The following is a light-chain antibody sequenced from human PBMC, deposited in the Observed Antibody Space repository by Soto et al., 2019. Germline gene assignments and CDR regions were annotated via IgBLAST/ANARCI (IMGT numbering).Light chain of an antibody. J-gene: IGLJ1*01. CDR3: SSYAGSNNFVV. CDR1: SSDVGGYNY. V-gene: IGLV2-8*01. CDR2: EVS. Sequence: QSALTQPPSASGSPGQSVTISCTGTSSDVGGYNYVSWYQQHPGKAPKLMIYEVSKRPSGVPDRFSGSKSGNTASLTVSGLQAEDEADYYCSSYAGSNNFVVFGTGTKVTAL.